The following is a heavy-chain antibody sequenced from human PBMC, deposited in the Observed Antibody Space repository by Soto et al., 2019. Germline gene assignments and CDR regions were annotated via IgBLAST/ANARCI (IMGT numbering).Heavy chain of an antibody. Sequence: EARLMESGGGLVQPGGSLRLSCAASGFTFSGYWMSWVRQAPGKGLQWVGNIKQDGSEKYSVDSVKGRFTISRDNAQDLLYTEMTSLRAEDTAVYYCARDRGRGFFGQDSWVMDVWGQGTKVNVSS. D-gene: IGHD1-26*01. V-gene: IGHV3-7*05. CDR2: IKQDGSEK. CDR3: ARDRGRGFFGQDSWVMDV. CDR1: GFTFSGYW. J-gene: IGHJ6*02.